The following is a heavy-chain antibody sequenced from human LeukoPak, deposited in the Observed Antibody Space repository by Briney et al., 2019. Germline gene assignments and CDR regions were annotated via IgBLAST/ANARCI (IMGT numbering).Heavy chain of an antibody. V-gene: IGHV3-21*01. CDR2: ISSSSSYI. CDR1: GFTFSSYS. Sequence: GGSLRLSCAASGFTFSSYSMNWVRWAPGKGLEWVSSISSSSSYIYYADSVKGRFTISRDNAKNSLYLQMNSLRAEDTAVYYCARDSGSYFDSSGYYGDAFDIWGQGTMVTVSS. D-gene: IGHD3-22*01. CDR3: ARDSGSYFDSSGYYGDAFDI. J-gene: IGHJ3*02.